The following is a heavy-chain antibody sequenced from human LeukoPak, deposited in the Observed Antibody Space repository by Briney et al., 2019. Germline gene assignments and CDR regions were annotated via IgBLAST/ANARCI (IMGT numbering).Heavy chain of an antibody. CDR3: ARHVSSIAARPLDY. CDR2: IYYSGST. CDR1: GGSIGSSSYY. J-gene: IGHJ4*02. D-gene: IGHD6-6*01. Sequence: SETLSLTCTVSGGSIGSSSYYWGWIRQPPGKGLEWIGSIYYSGSTYYNPSLKSRVTISVDTSKNQFSLKLSSVTAADTAVYYCARHVSSIAARPLDYWGQGTLVTVSS. V-gene: IGHV4-39*01.